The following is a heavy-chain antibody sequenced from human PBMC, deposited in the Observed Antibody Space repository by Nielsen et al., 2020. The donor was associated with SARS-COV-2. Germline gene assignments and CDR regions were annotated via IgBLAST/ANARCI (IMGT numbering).Heavy chain of an antibody. Sequence: SVKVSCNASGGTFSSYAISWVRQAPGQGLEWMGGIIAIFGTANYAQKFQGRVTITADESTSTAYMELSSLRSEDTAVYYCARDRPGYSSGWRFGHDYWGQGTLVTVSS. V-gene: IGHV1-69*13. J-gene: IGHJ4*02. CDR2: IIAIFGTA. CDR3: ARDRPGYSSGWRFGHDY. CDR1: GGTFSSYA. D-gene: IGHD6-19*01.